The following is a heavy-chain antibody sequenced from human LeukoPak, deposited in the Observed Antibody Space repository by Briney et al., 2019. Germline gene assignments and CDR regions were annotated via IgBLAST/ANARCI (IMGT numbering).Heavy chain of an antibody. CDR2: IYYSGST. V-gene: IGHV4-59*01. CDR3: AREGRWLQSNWFDP. D-gene: IGHD5-24*01. J-gene: IGHJ5*02. CDR1: GGSISSYY. Sequence: SEILSLTCTVSGGSISSYYWSWIRQPPGKGLEWIGYIYYSGSTNYNPSLKSRVTISVDTSKNQFSLKLSSVTAADTAVYYCAREGRWLQSNWFDPWGQGTLVTVSS.